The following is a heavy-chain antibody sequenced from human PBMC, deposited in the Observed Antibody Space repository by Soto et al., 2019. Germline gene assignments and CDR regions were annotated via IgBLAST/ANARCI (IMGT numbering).Heavy chain of an antibody. CDR3: ARGINDYYVGTGPSWDDAFDI. D-gene: IGHD3-16*01. Sequence: QVQLVQSGAEVKRPGSSVKVSCKTSGGLLSSYAISWVRQAPGQGLEWMGGSIPTFGTTVYAQNFKGRVSITADRSTGSAYVELGGLRSQDTAVYYWARGINDYYVGTGPSWDDAFDIWGQGTMVTVSS. J-gene: IGHJ3*02. CDR1: GGLLSSYA. V-gene: IGHV1-69*06. CDR2: SIPTFGTT.